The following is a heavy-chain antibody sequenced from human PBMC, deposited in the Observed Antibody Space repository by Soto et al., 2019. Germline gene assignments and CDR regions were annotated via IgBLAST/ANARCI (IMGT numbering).Heavy chain of an antibody. Sequence: PGGSLRLSCAASGFTFSSYALSWVRQAPGKGLEWVSAISGSGGSTYYADSVKGRFTISRDNSKNTLYLQMNSLRAEDTAVYYCAKPGIAAAGTGWFDPLGQGTLVTVSS. D-gene: IGHD6-13*01. J-gene: IGHJ5*02. V-gene: IGHV3-23*01. CDR3: AKPGIAAAGTGWFDP. CDR2: ISGSGGST. CDR1: GFTFSSYA.